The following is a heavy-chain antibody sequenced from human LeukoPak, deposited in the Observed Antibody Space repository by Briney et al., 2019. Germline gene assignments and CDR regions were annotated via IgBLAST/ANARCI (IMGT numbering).Heavy chain of an antibody. CDR1: GYTFTSYY. CDR2: IIPIFGTA. CDR3: ASLSYYYYYMDV. J-gene: IGHJ6*03. Sequence: SVKVSCKASGYTFTSYYMHWVRQAPGQGLEWMGGIIPIFGTANYAQKFQGRVTITADKSTSTAYMELSSLRSEDTAVYYCASLSYYYYYMDVWGKGTTVTVSS. V-gene: IGHV1-69*06.